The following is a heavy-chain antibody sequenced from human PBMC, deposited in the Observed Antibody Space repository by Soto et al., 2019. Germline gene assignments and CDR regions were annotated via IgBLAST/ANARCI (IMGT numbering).Heavy chain of an antibody. Sequence: SETLSLTCTVSGGSISSSSYYWGWIRQPPGKGLEWIGSIYYSGSTYYNPSLKSRVTISVDTSKNQFSLKLSSVTAADTAVYYCASYDDFWSGYFDYWGQGTLVTVSS. J-gene: IGHJ4*02. D-gene: IGHD3-3*01. V-gene: IGHV4-39*01. CDR1: GGSISSSSYY. CDR2: IYYSGST. CDR3: ASYDDFWSGYFDY.